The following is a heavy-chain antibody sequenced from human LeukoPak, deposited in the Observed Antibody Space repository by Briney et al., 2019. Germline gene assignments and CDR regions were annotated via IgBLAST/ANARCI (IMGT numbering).Heavy chain of an antibody. D-gene: IGHD1-26*01. V-gene: IGHV1-18*01. CDR1: GYTFISYG. Sequence: GASVKVSCKASGYTFISYGISWVRQAPGQGLEWMGWISAYNGNTNYAQKLQGRVPMTTDTSTSTAYMELRSLRSDDTAVYYCARDGLYSGSYPSPGYWGQGTLVTVSS. CDR3: ARDGLYSGSYPSPGY. J-gene: IGHJ4*02. CDR2: ISAYNGNT.